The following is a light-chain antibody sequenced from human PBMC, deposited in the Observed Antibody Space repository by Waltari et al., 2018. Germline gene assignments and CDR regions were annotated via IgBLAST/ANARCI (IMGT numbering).Light chain of an antibody. Sequence: EIVMTQSPATLSLSPGERATLSCRASQSVTNNLAWYQQKPGQAPRLLIYRASTRPTSIPARISGSGSGTEFTLTISSLQSEDFAFYYCQQYNNWPLTFGGGTKVEIK. CDR2: RAS. V-gene: IGKV3-15*01. J-gene: IGKJ4*01. CDR3: QQYNNWPLT. CDR1: QSVTNN.